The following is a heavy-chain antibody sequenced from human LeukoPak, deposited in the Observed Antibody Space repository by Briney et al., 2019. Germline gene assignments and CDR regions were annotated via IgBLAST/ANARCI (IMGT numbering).Heavy chain of an antibody. CDR2: INSSGSTI. CDR3: GIEERKVFDI. J-gene: IGHJ3*02. Sequence: PGGSLRLSCAASGFTFSDYYMSWIRQAPGKGLERVSYINSSGSTIYYADSVKGRFTIPRDNAKNSLYLQTNSLSDDDAAVCYCGIEERKVFDIGGQGTMVTVSS. CDR1: GFTFSDYY. V-gene: IGHV3-11*01.